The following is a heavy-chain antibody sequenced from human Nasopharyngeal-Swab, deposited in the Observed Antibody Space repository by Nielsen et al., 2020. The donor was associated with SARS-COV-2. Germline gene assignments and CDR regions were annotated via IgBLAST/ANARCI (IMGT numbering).Heavy chain of an antibody. D-gene: IGHD2-21*02. Sequence: GESLKISCATSGFTLSSYAMHWVRQAPGKGLEWVAVISHDETNKDYADSVKGRFSVSSNNSKNTVYLQMSSLRSEDTAMYYCVRDSRKYCRNIDCYMGNWFDPWGQGTLVTVSS. CDR1: GFTLSSYA. CDR3: VRDSRKYCRNIDCYMGNWFDP. J-gene: IGHJ5*02. V-gene: IGHV3-30-3*01. CDR2: ISHDETNK.